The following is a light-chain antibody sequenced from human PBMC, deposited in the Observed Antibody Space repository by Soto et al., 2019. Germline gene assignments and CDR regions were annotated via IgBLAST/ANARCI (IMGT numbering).Light chain of an antibody. J-gene: IGKJ1*01. V-gene: IGKV3-15*01. CDR3: QQYNDWLWT. Sequence: ETTLTQSPATLSASPGERVTLSCRDTQSVTYNLAWYQQKPGQAPRLLIYGASTRPAGVPARFSGRGSGTEFTLTITSLQSEDFAVYYCQQYNDWLWTFGQGTKV. CDR2: GAS. CDR1: QSVTYN.